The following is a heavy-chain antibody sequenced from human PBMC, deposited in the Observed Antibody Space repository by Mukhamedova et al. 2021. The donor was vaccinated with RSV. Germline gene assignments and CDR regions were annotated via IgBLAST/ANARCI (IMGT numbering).Heavy chain of an antibody. Sequence: AEYMGGRFTISRDNSKNSLYLQMNSLRTEDTALYYCAKDISDCGGDCYGEYHAFDIWGQGTMVTVSS. V-gene: IGHV3-43*01. CDR3: AKDISDCGGDCYGEYHAFDI. D-gene: IGHD2-21*02. J-gene: IGHJ3*02.